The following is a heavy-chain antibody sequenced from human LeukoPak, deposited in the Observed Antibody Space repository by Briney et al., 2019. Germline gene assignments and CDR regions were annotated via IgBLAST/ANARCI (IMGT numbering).Heavy chain of an antibody. CDR1: GYTFTSYG. CDR3: ARAGYCSSTSCYGYYYYYYMDV. J-gene: IGHJ6*03. CDR2: ISAYNGNT. Sequence: ASVKVSCKASGYTFTSYGISWVRQAPGQGLEWMGWISAYNGNTNCAQKLQGRVTMTTDTSTSTAYMELRSLRSDDTAVYYCARAGYCSSTSCYGYYYYYYMDVWGKGTTVTVSS. D-gene: IGHD2-2*01. V-gene: IGHV1-18*01.